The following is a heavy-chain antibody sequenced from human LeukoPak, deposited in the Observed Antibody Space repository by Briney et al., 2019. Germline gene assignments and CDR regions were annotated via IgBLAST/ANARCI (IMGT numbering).Heavy chain of an antibody. CDR3: ARDYGSGSFGY. CDR1: GYSISSGYY. CDR2: IYHSGST. V-gene: IGHV4-38-2*02. J-gene: IGHJ4*02. Sequence: TSETLSLTCTVSGYSISSGYYWGWIRQPPGKGLEWIGSIYHSGSTYYNPSLKSRVTISVDTSKNQFSLKLSSVTAADTAVYYCARDYGSGSFGYWGQGTLVTVSS. D-gene: IGHD3-10*01.